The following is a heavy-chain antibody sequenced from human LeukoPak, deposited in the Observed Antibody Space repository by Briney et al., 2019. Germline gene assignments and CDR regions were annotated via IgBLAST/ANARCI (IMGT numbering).Heavy chain of an antibody. J-gene: IGHJ5*02. CDR2: INHRGST. D-gene: IGHD6-6*01. CDR3: ARAGGISARPYNWFDP. Sequence: TSETLSLTCAVYGESFSGYYWSWIRQPPGKGLEWIGEINHRGSTKYNPSLKSRVTISVDTSKNQFSLKLSSVTAADTAIYYCARAGGISARPYNWFDPWGQGTLVTVSS. V-gene: IGHV4-34*01. CDR1: GESFSGYY.